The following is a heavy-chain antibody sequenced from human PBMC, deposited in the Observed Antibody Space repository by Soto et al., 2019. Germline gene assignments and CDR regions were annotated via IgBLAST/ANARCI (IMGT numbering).Heavy chain of an antibody. Sequence: EVQLVESGGGLVQPGGSLRLSCAASGFTFSSYWMHWVRQAPGKGLVWVSRISSDGSSTSYADSVKGRFTISRDNAEKTLFMQRNSLRAADTAVYYCTRDPTTAVAGPHYFDYWGQGALVTVSS. J-gene: IGHJ4*02. CDR2: ISSDGSST. V-gene: IGHV3-74*01. D-gene: IGHD6-19*01. CDR1: GFTFSSYW. CDR3: TRDPTTAVAGPHYFDY.